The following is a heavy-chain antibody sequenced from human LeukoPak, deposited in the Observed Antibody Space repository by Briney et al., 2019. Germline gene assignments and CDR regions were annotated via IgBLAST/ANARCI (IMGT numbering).Heavy chain of an antibody. Sequence: SETLSLTCTVSGGSISTYYWSWIRQPPGKGLEWIGYIYYSGSTNYNPSLKSRVTMSVDTSKNQFSLKLSSVTAADTAVYYCARDVSYYGMDVWGQGTTVTVSS. CDR2: IYYSGST. J-gene: IGHJ6*02. CDR1: GGSISTYY. V-gene: IGHV4-59*12. CDR3: ARDVSYYGMDV.